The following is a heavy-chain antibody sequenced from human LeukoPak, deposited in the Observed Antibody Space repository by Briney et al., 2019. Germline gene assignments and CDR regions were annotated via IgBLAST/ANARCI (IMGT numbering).Heavy chain of an antibody. V-gene: IGHV3-48*03. CDR2: VSTSGSTI. CDR3: ARDTTDDYGDYYFDY. Sequence: GETLSLSCAASGFTFSNYDMNWVRQAPGKGLEWVSYVSTSGSTIYYADSVKGRFTVSRDNAKNSLYLQMNSLRAADTAVYYCARDTTDDYGDYYFDYWGQGTLVTVSS. CDR1: GFTFSNYD. J-gene: IGHJ4*02. D-gene: IGHD4-17*01.